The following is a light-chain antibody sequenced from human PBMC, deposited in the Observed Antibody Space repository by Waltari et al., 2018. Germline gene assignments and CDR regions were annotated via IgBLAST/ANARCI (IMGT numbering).Light chain of an antibody. V-gene: IGKV3-20*01. CDR2: HAS. J-gene: IGKJ1*01. CDR3: QHYVSLPVT. Sequence: EIVLTQSPGTLSLSPGAGAPLSCRASQSLSIYLAWYQQKPGRAPRLRIYHASSRATGVPDRFSGSGSGTDFSLTISRLEPEDFAVYYCQHYVSLPVTFGQGTKVEIK. CDR1: QSLSIY.